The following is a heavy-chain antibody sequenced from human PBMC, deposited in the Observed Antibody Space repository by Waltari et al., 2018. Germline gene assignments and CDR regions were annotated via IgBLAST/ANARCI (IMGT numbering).Heavy chain of an antibody. V-gene: IGHV4-34*01. CDR1: AGSFSGYY. Sequence: QVQLQQWGAGLLKPSETLSLTCAVYAGSFSGYYWSWIRQPPGKGLEWIGEINHSGSTNYNPSLKSRVTISVDTSKNQFSLKLSSVTAADTAVYYCARGRRQWLVKVPYGMDVWGQGTTVTVSS. CDR3: ARGRRQWLVKVPYGMDV. D-gene: IGHD6-19*01. J-gene: IGHJ6*02. CDR2: INHSGST.